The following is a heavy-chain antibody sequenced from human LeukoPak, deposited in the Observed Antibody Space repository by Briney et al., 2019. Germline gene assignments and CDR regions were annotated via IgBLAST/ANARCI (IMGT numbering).Heavy chain of an antibody. CDR2: IKQDGSEK. D-gene: IGHD6-19*01. V-gene: IGHV3-7*01. J-gene: IGHJ3*02. CDR3: AREGGWYTLFGAFDI. CDR1: GFTFSSYR. Sequence: GGSLRLSCAASGFTFSSYRMSWVRQAPGKGLEWVANIKQDGSEKYYVDSVKGRFTISRDNAKNSLYLQMNSLRAEDTAVYYCAREGGWYTLFGAFDIWGQGTMVTVSS.